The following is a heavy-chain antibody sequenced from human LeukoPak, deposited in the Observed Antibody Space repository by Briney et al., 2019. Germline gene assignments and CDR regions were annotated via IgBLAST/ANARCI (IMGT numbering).Heavy chain of an antibody. J-gene: IGHJ3*02. Sequence: GASVKVSCKASGYTFTGYYMHWVRQAPGQGLEWMGWINPNSGGTNYAQKFQGRVTMTRDTSISTAYMELSMLRSDDTAVYYCARDLIGTDAFDIWGQGTMVTVSS. CDR3: ARDLIGTDAFDI. CDR1: GYTFTGYY. CDR2: INPNSGGT. D-gene: IGHD3-16*01. V-gene: IGHV1-2*02.